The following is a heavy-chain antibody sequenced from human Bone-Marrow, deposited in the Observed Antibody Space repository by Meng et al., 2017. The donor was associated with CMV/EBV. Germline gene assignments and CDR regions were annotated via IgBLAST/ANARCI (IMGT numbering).Heavy chain of an antibody. CDR1: GGSISSYY. J-gene: IGHJ6*02. CDR2: IYYSGST. Sequence: SETLSLTCTVSGGSISSYYWSWIRQPPGKGLEWIGYIYYSGSTNYNPSLESRVTISVDTSKNQFSLKLSSVTAADTAVYYCARDLPGNDGMDVWGQGTTVTVSS. D-gene: IGHD1-1*01. V-gene: IGHV4-59*01. CDR3: ARDLPGNDGMDV.